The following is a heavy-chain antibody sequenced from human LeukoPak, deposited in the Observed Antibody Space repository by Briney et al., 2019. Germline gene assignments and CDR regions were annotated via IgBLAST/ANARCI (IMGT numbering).Heavy chain of an antibody. D-gene: IGHD6-19*01. J-gene: IGHJ6*03. CDR1: GGSFSGYS. Sequence: SETLSLTCAVYGGSFSGYSWTWIRQPPGKGLEWIGEINHSGSTNYNPSLKGRVTISLDTSKNQFSLKLSSVTAADTAVYYCARQKGLAVAGHYYFYYYMDVWGKGTMVTVSS. CDR2: INHSGST. CDR3: ARQKGLAVAGHYYFYYYMDV. V-gene: IGHV4-34*01.